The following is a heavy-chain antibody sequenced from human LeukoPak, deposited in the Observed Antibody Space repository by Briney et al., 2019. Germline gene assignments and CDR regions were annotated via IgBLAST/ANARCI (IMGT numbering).Heavy chain of an antibody. V-gene: IGHV3-21*01. CDR3: ARDVGRPVRTASPHHVPAQT. J-gene: IGHJ5*02. CDR1: GFTFSSYS. Sequence: GGSLRLSCAASGFTFSSYSMNWVRQAPGKGLEWVSSISRSSSYIYYADSVKGRFTISRDNAKNSLYLQMNSLRAEDTAVYYCARDVGRPVRTASPHHVPAQTWGQGTLVTVYS. D-gene: IGHD1-14*01. CDR2: ISRSSSYI.